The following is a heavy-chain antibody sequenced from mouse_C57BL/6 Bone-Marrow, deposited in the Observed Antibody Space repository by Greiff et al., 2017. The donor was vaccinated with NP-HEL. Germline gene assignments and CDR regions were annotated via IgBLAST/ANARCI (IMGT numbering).Heavy chain of an antibody. CDR2: ISSGSSTI. J-gene: IGHJ3*01. D-gene: IGHD1-1*01. CDR1: GFTFSDYG. Sequence: EVQLQESGGGLVKPGGSLKLSCAASGFTFSDYGMHWVRQAPEKGLEWVAYISSGSSTIYYADTVKGRFTISRDNAKNTLFLQMTSLRSEDTAMYYCARPRYYGSSSWFAYWGQGTLVTVSA. CDR3: ARPRYYGSSSWFAY. V-gene: IGHV5-17*01.